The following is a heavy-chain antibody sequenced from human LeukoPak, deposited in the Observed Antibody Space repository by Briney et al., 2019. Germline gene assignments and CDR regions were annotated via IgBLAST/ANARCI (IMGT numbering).Heavy chain of an antibody. V-gene: IGHV3-30*18. CDR1: RFTFSRYG. D-gene: IGHD3-10*01. J-gene: IGHJ4*02. CDR2: ISYDGSNK. CDR3: AKGLSGSPPPY. Sequence: PGGSLRLSCAASRFTFSRYGMHWVRQAPGKGLEGVAVISYDGSNKYYVDSVKGRFTISRDNSKNTLYLQMNSLRAEDTAVYYCAKGLSGSPPPYWGQGTLVTVSS.